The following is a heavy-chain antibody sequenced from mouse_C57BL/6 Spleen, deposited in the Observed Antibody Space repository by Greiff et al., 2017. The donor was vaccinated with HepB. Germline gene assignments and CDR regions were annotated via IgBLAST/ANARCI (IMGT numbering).Heavy chain of an antibody. CDR2: INPNYGTT. CDR1: GYSFTDYN. J-gene: IGHJ4*01. CDR3: ARGYDYDGNYAMDY. D-gene: IGHD2-4*01. V-gene: IGHV1-39*01. Sequence: EVQLKESGPELVKPGASVKISCKASGYSFTDYNMNWVKQSNGKSLEWIGVINPNYGTTSYNQKFKGKATLTVDQSSSTAYMQLNSLTSEDSAVYYCARGYDYDGNYAMDYWGQGTSVTVSS.